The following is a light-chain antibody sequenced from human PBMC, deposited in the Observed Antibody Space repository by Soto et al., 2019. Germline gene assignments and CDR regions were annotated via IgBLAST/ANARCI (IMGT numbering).Light chain of an antibody. Sequence: EIVLTQSPGTLSLSPGERGTLSCRASQRVSSSYLAWYQQEPGQAPRLLIYGVSTRAPGIPDRFRGSGSGTDFTLTITRLEPEDFAVYYCHQYGSSPRTFGQGTKVEIK. V-gene: IGKV3-20*01. CDR3: HQYGSSPRT. CDR1: QRVSSSY. J-gene: IGKJ1*01. CDR2: GVS.